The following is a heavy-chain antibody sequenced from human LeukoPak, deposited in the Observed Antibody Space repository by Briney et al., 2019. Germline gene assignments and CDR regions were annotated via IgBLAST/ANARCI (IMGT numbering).Heavy chain of an antibody. CDR3: ATKQWLAPPPDS. CDR1: GFTFSKYW. J-gene: IGHJ4*02. D-gene: IGHD6-19*01. CDR2: INTNGTVT. V-gene: IGHV3-74*01. Sequence: GGSLRLSCAASGFTFSKYWMLWVRQAPGKGLESDSRINTNGTVTTYADSVKGRFTVSRDNADNTMFLQMNSVRDEDTAVYYCATKQWLAPPPDSWGQGTPVTVPS.